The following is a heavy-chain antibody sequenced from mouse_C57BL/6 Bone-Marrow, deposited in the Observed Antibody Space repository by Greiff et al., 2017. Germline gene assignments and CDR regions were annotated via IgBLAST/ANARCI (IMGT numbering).Heavy chain of an antibody. CDR2: ISTYYGDA. J-gene: IGHJ2*01. D-gene: IGHD1-1*01. V-gene: IGHV1-67*01. CDR1: GYTFTDYA. CDR3: ARSITTVVARGDY. Sequence: VQLQQSGPELVRPGVSVKISCKGSGYTFTDYAMHWVKQSHAKSLEWIGVISTYYGDASYNQKFKVKATMTVDKSSSTAYMELARLTSEDSAVYYCARSITTVVARGDYWGQGTTLTVSS.